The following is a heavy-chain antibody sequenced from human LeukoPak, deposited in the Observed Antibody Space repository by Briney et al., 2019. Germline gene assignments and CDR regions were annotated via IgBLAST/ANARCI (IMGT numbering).Heavy chain of an antibody. Sequence: ASVRVSCKVSGNTLTDLSIHWVRQAPGKGLDWMGGFDPEDAEIIYAEKFQDRVTMTEDPSTDTAYLELSSLRSEDTAVYYCAAEGQWSLVHYFNSWGQGTLVTVSS. V-gene: IGHV1-24*01. CDR1: GNTLTDLS. CDR3: AAEGQWSLVHYFNS. CDR2: FDPEDAEI. J-gene: IGHJ4*02. D-gene: IGHD2-15*01.